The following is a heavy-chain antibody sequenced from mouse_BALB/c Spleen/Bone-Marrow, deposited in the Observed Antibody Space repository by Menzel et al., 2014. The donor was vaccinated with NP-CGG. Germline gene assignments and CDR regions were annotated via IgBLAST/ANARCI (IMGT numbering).Heavy chain of an antibody. CDR3: ARKGGVRRRVYFDY. V-gene: IGHV5-17*02. CDR2: ISGGSSAI. Sequence: EVMLVESGGGLVQPGGSRKLSCAASGFTFSNFGMHWVRQSPEKGLEWVAYISGGSSAINYADTVKGRFTISRDNPKNTLFLQMTSLRSEDTAMYYCARKGGVRRRVYFDYWDQGTALTVSS. D-gene: IGHD2-14*01. CDR1: GFTFSNFG. J-gene: IGHJ2*01.